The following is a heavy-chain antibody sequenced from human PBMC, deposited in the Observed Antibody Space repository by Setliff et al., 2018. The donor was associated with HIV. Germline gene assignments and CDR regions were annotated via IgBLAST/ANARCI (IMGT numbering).Heavy chain of an antibody. CDR1: GYSISTGYN. Sequence: PSETLSLTCTVSGYSISTGYNWGWIRQPPGKGLEWVGSIYYSGRTYYSPSLKSRVTISVDTSKNQFSLTLTSVTAADTAVYYCARQQHSSDLKIWNYWGQGTLVTVSS. V-gene: IGHV4-38-2*02. J-gene: IGHJ4*02. CDR3: ARQQHSSDLKIWNY. D-gene: IGHD6-13*01. CDR2: IYYSGRT.